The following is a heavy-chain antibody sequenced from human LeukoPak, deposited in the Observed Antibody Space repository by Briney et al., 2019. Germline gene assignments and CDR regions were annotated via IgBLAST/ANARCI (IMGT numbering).Heavy chain of an antibody. Sequence: SETLSLTCAVSGYSISSGYYWGWTRQPPGKGLEWIGGIYHSGSTYFNPSLKSRVTISVDTSKNQFSLKLSSVTAADTAVYYCARVVWFGELFFNYWGQGTLVTVSS. J-gene: IGHJ4*02. CDR2: IYHSGST. V-gene: IGHV4-38-2*01. CDR1: GYSISSGYY. CDR3: ARVVWFGELFFNY. D-gene: IGHD3-10*01.